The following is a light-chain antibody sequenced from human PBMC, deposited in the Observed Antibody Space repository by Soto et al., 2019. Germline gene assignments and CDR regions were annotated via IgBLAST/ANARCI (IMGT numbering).Light chain of an antibody. CDR3: CSYIGNYSYV. CDR2: DVN. Sequence: QSVLTQPRSVSGSPGQSVAISCTGTSSNFVVDKYVAGYQKHPGKAPRLVIFDVNKRPSGVPDRFSGSKSGNTASLTISGLQAEDEADYYCCSYIGNYSYVFGTGTKVNVL. J-gene: IGLJ1*01. CDR1: SSNFVVDKY. V-gene: IGLV2-11*01.